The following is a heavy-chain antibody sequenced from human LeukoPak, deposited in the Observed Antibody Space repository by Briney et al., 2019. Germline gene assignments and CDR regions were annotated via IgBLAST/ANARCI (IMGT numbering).Heavy chain of an antibody. CDR1: GFTFSSYA. CDR3: GRGHWGLDY. Sequence: GGSLRLSCAASGFTFSSYAMHWVRQAPGKGLEWVAVISYDGSNKYYADSVKGRFTISRDTAKNSLYLQMNSLTAEDTAMYFCGRGHWGLDYWGQGTLVTVSA. J-gene: IGHJ4*02. D-gene: IGHD7-27*01. CDR2: ISYDGSNK. V-gene: IGHV3-30-3*01.